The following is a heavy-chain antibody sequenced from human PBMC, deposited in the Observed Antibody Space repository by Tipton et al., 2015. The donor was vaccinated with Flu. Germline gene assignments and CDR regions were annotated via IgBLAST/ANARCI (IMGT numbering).Heavy chain of an antibody. V-gene: IGHV1-8*01. Sequence: QLVQSGAEVKKPGASVKVSCKASGYTFTSYDINWVRQATGQGLEWMGWMNPNSGNTGYAQKFQGRVTMTRNTSISTAYMELSSLRSDDTAVYYCRIVVVPAARSSMNDYWGQGTLVTVSS. CDR2: MNPNSGNT. CDR3: RIVVVPAARSSMNDY. D-gene: IGHD2-2*01. CDR1: GYTFTSYD. J-gene: IGHJ4*02.